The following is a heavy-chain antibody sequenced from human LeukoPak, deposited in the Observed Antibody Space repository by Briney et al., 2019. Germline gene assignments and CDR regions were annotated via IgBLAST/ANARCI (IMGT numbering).Heavy chain of an antibody. Sequence: GGSLRLSCAASGFTFSSYVMSWGRQAPGKGLEWVSTINKNGGETYYADSVKGRFTISRDNSKNTLYLQMNSLRAEDTAVYYCARGGNDYYDSSGYYLYWGQGTLVTVSS. CDR3: ARGGNDYYDSSGYYLY. CDR1: GFTFSSYV. V-gene: IGHV3-23*01. D-gene: IGHD3-22*01. CDR2: INKNGGET. J-gene: IGHJ4*02.